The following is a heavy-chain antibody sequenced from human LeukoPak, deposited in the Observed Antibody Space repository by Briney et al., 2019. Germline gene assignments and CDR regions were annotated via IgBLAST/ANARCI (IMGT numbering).Heavy chain of an antibody. Sequence: PGGSLSLSCAASGFTFSSYGMHWVRQAPGKGLEWVAFIRYDGSNKYYADSVKRRFTISRDNSKNTLYLQMNSLRAEDTAVYYCAKDFNSRPNYIAVAGDFDYWGQGTLVTVSS. CDR2: IRYDGSNK. V-gene: IGHV3-30*02. CDR1: GFTFSSYG. CDR3: AKDFNSRPNYIAVAGDFDY. D-gene: IGHD6-19*01. J-gene: IGHJ4*02.